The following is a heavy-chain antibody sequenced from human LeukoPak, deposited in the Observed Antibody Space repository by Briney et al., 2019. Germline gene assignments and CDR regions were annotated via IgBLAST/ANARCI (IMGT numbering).Heavy chain of an antibody. Sequence: ASVKVSCKASGYTFTDYHMHWVRQAPGQGLEWMGWINPNSGDTNYAQKFQGRVTMTRDTTISTAYMELSRLRSDDTAVFYCATLMAHLDYWGQGTLVTVSS. CDR1: GYTFTDYH. D-gene: IGHD2-8*01. CDR2: INPNSGDT. J-gene: IGHJ4*02. V-gene: IGHV1-2*02. CDR3: ATLMAHLDY.